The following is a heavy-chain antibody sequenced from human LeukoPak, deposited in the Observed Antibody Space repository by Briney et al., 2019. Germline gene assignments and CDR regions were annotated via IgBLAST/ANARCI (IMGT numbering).Heavy chain of an antibody. CDR3: ARDSLGGVTTSCSV. J-gene: IGHJ4*02. V-gene: IGHV4-31*03. CDR2: ICYSGST. Sequence: SETLSLTCTVSGGSISSGGYYWSWIRQHPGKGLEWIGYICYSGSTYYNPSLKSRVTISVDTSKNQFSLKLSSVTAADTAVYYCARDSLGGVTTSCSVWGQGTLVTVSS. CDR1: GGSISSGGYY. D-gene: IGHD4-17*01.